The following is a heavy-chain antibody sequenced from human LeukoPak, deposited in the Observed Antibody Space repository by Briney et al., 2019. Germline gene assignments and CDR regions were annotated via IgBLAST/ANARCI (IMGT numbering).Heavy chain of an antibody. J-gene: IGHJ4*02. CDR1: GFTFSDYW. V-gene: IGHV3-7*01. CDR2: MNEDGSRK. Sequence: GGSLRLSCAASGFTFSDYWMSWVRQAPGKGPERVAHMNEDGSRKYFVDSVKGRFSISRDNTENSLYLHMSSLRAEDTAVYYRARTVAGHPHDYFDSWGQGSLVTVSS. D-gene: IGHD6-19*01. CDR3: ARTVAGHPHDYFDS.